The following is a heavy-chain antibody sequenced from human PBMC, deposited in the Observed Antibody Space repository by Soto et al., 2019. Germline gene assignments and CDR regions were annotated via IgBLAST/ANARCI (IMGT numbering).Heavy chain of an antibody. CDR2: MNPNSGNT. D-gene: IGHD3-3*01. J-gene: IGHJ4*02. V-gene: IGHV1-8*01. Sequence: ASVKVSCKASGYTFTSYDINWVRQATGQGLEWMGWMNPNSGNTGYAQKFQGRVTMTRNTSISTAYMQLSSLRSEDTAVYYCASGLTYYDFWSGYYSRGIGYWGQGTLVTVSS. CDR1: GYTFTSYD. CDR3: ASGLTYYDFWSGYYSRGIGY.